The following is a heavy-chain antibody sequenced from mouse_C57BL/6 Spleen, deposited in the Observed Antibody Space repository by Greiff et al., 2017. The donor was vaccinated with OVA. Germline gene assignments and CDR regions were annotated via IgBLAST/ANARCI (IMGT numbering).Heavy chain of an antibody. CDR3: ARWDGYAAMDY. CDR2: ISSGSSTI. D-gene: IGHD2-2*01. Sequence: DVKLVESGGGLVKPGGSLKLSCAASGFTFSDYGMHWVRQAPEKGLEWVAYISSGSSTIYYADTVKGRFTISRDNAKNTLFLQMTSLRSEDTAMYYCARWDGYAAMDYWGQGTSVTVSS. V-gene: IGHV5-17*01. CDR1: GFTFSDYG. J-gene: IGHJ4*01.